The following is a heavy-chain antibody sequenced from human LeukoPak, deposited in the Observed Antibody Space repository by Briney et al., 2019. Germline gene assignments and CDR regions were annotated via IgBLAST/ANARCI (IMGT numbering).Heavy chain of an antibody. CDR3: ASVAYCGGDCYYENY. CDR2: IWYDGSNK. Sequence: GGSLRLSCAASGFTFSSYGMHWVRQAPGKGLEWVAVIWYDGSNKYYADSVKGRFTISRDNSKNTLYLQMNSLRAEDTAVYYCASVAYCGGDCYYENYWGQGTLVTVSS. V-gene: IGHV3-33*01. J-gene: IGHJ4*02. D-gene: IGHD2-21*02. CDR1: GFTFSSYG.